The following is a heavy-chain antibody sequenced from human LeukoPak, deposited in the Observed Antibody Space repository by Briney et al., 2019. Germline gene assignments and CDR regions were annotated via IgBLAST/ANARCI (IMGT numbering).Heavy chain of an antibody. CDR1: GYTFTSYD. CDR3: ARPLTSAAGNYEFVY. J-gene: IGHJ4*02. D-gene: IGHD6-13*01. Sequence: SVKVSCKASGYTFTSYDINWVRQATGQGLEWMGWMNPNSGNTGYAQKFQGRVTMTRNTSISTAYMELSSLRSEDTAIYYCARPLTSAAGNYEFVYWGQGTLVTVSS. V-gene: IGHV1-8*01. CDR2: MNPNSGNT.